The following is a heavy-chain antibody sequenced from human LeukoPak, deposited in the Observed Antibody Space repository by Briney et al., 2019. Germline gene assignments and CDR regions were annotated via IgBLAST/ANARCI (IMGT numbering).Heavy chain of an antibody. CDR1: GGSFSGYY. CDR2: INHSGST. D-gene: IGHD6-13*01. V-gene: IGHV4-34*01. CDR3: ARAAQYSSSWYNWFDP. Sequence: SETLSLTCAVYGGSFSGYYWSWIRQPPGKGLEWIGEINHSGSTNYNPSLKSRVTISVDTSKNQFSLKLSPVTAADTAVYYCARAAQYSSSWYNWFDPWGQGTLVTVSS. J-gene: IGHJ5*02.